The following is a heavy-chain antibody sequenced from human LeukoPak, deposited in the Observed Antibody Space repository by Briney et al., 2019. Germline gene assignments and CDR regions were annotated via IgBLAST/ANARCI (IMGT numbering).Heavy chain of an antibody. Sequence: GGSLRLSCAASKFTFSNYWMTWVRQAPGKGLEWVSYISSSGSTIYYADSVKGRFTISRDNAKNSLYLQMNSLRAEDTAVYYCARARFLQGYYYYMDVWGKGTTVTVSS. D-gene: IGHD2-21*01. V-gene: IGHV3-11*01. CDR3: ARARFLQGYYYYMDV. CDR2: ISSSGSTI. CDR1: KFTFSNYW. J-gene: IGHJ6*03.